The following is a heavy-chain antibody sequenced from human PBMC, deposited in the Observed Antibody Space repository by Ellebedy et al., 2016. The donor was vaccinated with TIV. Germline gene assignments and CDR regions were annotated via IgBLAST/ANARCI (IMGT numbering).Heavy chain of an antibody. J-gene: IGHJ4*02. V-gene: IGHV3-11*06. CDR3: ARQVDESGDC. D-gene: IGHD2-21*01. CDR1: GFTFSDFY. CDR2: ITSSATYI. Sequence: GGSLRLXXAASGFTFSDFYMSWIRQAPGKGLEWVSSITSSATYIHYAESVRGRFTISRDNAKSSLYLQMSSLRVEDTAVYYCARQVDESGDCWGQGTLVSVSS.